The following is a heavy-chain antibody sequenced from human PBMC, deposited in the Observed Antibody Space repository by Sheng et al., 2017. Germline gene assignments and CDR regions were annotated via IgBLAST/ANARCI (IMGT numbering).Heavy chain of an antibody. CDR3: AREGYRYGHAFDI. J-gene: IGHJ3*02. D-gene: IGHD5-18*01. V-gene: IGHV1-69*14. CDR2: IIPMLGTV. CDR1: GGSFGVFG. Sequence: QVQLVQSGAEVKKPGSSVKVSCKASGGSFGVFGISWVRQAPGQGPEWMGGIIPMLGTVDYAQEFQGRVTITADKSTTTAYMELSSLRSEDTAFYYCAREGYRYGHAFDIWAKGQWSPSLQ.